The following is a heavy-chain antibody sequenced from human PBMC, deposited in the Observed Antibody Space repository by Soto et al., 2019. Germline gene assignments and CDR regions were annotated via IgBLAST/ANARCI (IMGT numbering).Heavy chain of an antibody. Sequence: ASVKVSCKASGYTFTGYYMHWVRQAPGQGLEWMGWINPNSGGTNYAQKFQGWVTMTRDTSISTAYMELSRLRSDDTAVYYCAREGGNYYDSRGNQGPIMYYYGMDVWGEGTTVTVS. V-gene: IGHV1-2*04. CDR3: AREGGNYYDSRGNQGPIMYYYGMDV. J-gene: IGHJ6*02. CDR2: INPNSGGT. D-gene: IGHD3-22*01. CDR1: GYTFTGYY.